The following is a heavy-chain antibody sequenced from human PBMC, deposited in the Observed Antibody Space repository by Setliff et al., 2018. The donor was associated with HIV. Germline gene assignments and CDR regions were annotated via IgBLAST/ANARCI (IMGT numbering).Heavy chain of an antibody. CDR2: IYSSGST. Sequence: PSETLSLTCSVSGGSMSGYYWNWIRQPAGKGLEWIGRIYSSGSTNHNPSLKSRVTMSVDTSKNQFSLSLSSVTAADTAVYYCARGLSSSWFLDYYYYGMDVWGQGTTVTVSS. V-gene: IGHV4-4*07. CDR1: GGSMSGYY. CDR3: ARGLSSSWFLDYYYYGMDV. D-gene: IGHD6-13*01. J-gene: IGHJ6*02.